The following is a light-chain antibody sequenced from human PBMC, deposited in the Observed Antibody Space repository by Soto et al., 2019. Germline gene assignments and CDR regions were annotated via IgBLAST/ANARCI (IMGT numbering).Light chain of an antibody. Sequence: SVLTQPPSVSGAPGQRVTISCTGSSSNIGAYYDVHWYQQLPGTAPKLLIYGNSNRPSGVPDRFSGSKSGTSASLAITGLQAEDEADYYCQSYDSSLSGYVFGTGTKLTVL. CDR2: GNS. CDR3: QSYDSSLSGYV. CDR1: SSNIGAYYD. J-gene: IGLJ1*01. V-gene: IGLV1-40*01.